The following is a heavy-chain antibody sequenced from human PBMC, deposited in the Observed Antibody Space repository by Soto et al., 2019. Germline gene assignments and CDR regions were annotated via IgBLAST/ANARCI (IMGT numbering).Heavy chain of an antibody. V-gene: IGHV4-4*02. J-gene: IGHJ4*02. Sequence: QVQLQESGPGLVKPSGTLSLTCAVSGGSISSGDWCWSWVRQSPGKVLEWIGEIDYSGSTTYNPSLKSRVTISADKSENQFSLRLSSVTAADTAVYYWARRGCDSIFGALDYWGQGTLVTVSS. CDR2: IDYSGST. CDR3: ARRGCDSIFGALDY. CDR1: GGSISSGDW. D-gene: IGHD2-21*02.